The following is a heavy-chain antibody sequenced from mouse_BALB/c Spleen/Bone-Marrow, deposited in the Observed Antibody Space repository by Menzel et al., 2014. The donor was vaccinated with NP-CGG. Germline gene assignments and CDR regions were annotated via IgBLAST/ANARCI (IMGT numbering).Heavy chain of an antibody. CDR1: GYSITSDYA. CDR3: ARNYGYLYALDY. J-gene: IGHJ4*01. D-gene: IGHD1-2*01. V-gene: IGHV3-2*02. Sequence: EVKLQESGPGLVKPSQSLSLTCTVTGYSITSDYAWNWIRQFPGNKLEWMGYISYSGSTSYNPSLKSRISISRDTSKNQFFLQLNSVTTEDTATYYCARNYGYLYALDYWGQGTSITVS. CDR2: ISYSGST.